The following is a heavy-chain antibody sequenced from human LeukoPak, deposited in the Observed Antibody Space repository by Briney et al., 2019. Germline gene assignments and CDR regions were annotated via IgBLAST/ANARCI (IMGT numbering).Heavy chain of an antibody. J-gene: IGHJ4*02. CDR2: ISGNGYNT. CDR1: DFTLSNYA. V-gene: IGHV3-23*01. D-gene: IGHD3-10*01. Sequence: PGGSLRLSCAASDFTLSNYAMNWFRQAPGKGLEWVSSISGNGYNTYYAASVKDRFTISGGSSTNTLTLQMHRLRAEDTAVYYCAKGVRLWFAFYFDYWGQGTLVTVSS. CDR3: AKGVRLWFAFYFDY.